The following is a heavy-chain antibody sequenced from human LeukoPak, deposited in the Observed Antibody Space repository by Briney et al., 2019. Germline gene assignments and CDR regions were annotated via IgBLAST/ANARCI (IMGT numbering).Heavy chain of an antibody. J-gene: IGHJ6*03. D-gene: IGHD6-6*01. Sequence: ASVKVSCKASGYTFTGYYVHWVRQAPGQGLEWIGWINPNSGDTNYAQKFQGRVTMTRDTSISTAYMELSGLRSDDTAVYYCARGDLVRHYYYMDVWGKGTSVTVSS. CDR2: INPNSGDT. CDR1: GYTFTGYY. CDR3: ARGDLVRHYYYMDV. V-gene: IGHV1-2*02.